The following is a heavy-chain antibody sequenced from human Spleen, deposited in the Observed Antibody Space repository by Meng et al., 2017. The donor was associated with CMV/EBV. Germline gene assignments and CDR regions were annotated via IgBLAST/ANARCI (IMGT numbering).Heavy chain of an antibody. CDR2: IYPGDSDT. CDR1: GYTFTNYY. CDR3: ARFVTSSGHYYGMDV. D-gene: IGHD2-2*01. J-gene: IGHJ6*02. V-gene: IGHV5-51*01. Sequence: KVSCKASGYTFTNYYIHWVRQMPGKGLEWMGIIYPGDSDTRYSPSFQGQVTISADKSISTAYLQWSSLKASDTAMYYCARFVTSSGHYYGMDVWGQGTTVTVS.